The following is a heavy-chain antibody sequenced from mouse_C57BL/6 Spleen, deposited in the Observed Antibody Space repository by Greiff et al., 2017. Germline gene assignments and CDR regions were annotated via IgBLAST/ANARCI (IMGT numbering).Heavy chain of an antibody. D-gene: IGHD4-1*01. Sequence: QVQLQQSGPGLVQPSQSLSITCTVSGFSLTSYGVHWVRQSPGKGLEWLGVIWSGGSTDYHAAFISRLSISKDNSKSQVFFKMNSLQADDTAIYYCARGGSGTGPDDWGQGTTLTVAS. J-gene: IGHJ2*01. V-gene: IGHV2-2*01. CDR1: GFSLTSYG. CDR3: ARGGSGTGPDD. CDR2: IWSGGST.